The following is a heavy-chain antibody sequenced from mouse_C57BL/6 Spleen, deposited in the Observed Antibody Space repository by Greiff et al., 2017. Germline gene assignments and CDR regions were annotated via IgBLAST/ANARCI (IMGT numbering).Heavy chain of an antibody. D-gene: IGHD1-1*01. J-gene: IGHJ1*03. CDR3: ARDYGSSYGYFDV. V-gene: IGHV1-55*01. CDR1: GYTFTSYW. Sequence: QVQLKQPGAELVKPGASVKMSCKASGYTFTSYWITWVKQRPGQGLEWIGDIYPGSGSTIYNEKFKSKATLTVDTSSSTAYMQLSSLTSEDSAVYYCARDYGSSYGYFDVWGTGTTVTVSS. CDR2: IYPGSGST.